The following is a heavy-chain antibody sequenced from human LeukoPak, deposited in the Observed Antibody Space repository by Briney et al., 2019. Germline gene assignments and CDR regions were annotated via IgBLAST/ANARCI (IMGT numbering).Heavy chain of an antibody. D-gene: IGHD6-6*01. V-gene: IGHV4-34*01. J-gene: IGHJ4*02. CDR2: INHSGST. Sequence: NPSETLSLTCAVYGGSFSGYYWSWIRQPPGKELEWIGEINHSGSTNYNPSLKSRVTISVDTSKNQFSLKLSSVTAADTAVYYCARGHSSIAAWWARGFDYWGQGTLVTVSS. CDR3: ARGHSSIAAWWARGFDY. CDR1: GGSFSGYY.